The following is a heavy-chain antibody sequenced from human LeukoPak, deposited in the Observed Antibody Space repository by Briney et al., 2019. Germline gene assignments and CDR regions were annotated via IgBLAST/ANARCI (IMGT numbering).Heavy chain of an antibody. CDR2: IYYSGST. CDR1: GGSISSYF. D-gene: IGHD2-8*01. Sequence: PSETLSLTCTVSGGSISSYFWSWIRQPPGKGLEWIGYIYYSGSTNYNPSLKSRVTISVDTSKNQFSLKLSSVTAADTAVYYCARGWRGYCTNGVCYSPLFDYWGQGTLVTVSS. CDR3: ARGWRGYCTNGVCYSPLFDY. J-gene: IGHJ4*02. V-gene: IGHV4-59*01.